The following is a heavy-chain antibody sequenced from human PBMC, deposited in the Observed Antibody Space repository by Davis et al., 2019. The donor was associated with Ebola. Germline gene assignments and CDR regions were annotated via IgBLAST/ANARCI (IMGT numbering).Heavy chain of an antibody. CDR2: INTYIKEP. CDR3: ARGGGGDTNWYQRFDS. V-gene: IGHV7-4-1*02. D-gene: IGHD1-1*01. Sequence: ASVKVSCKASGYIFKRYSMNWVRQAPGQGLEWVGWINTYIKEPTYAQGLAGRFVFSLDTSVSTAFLEISGLKAEDTAIYYCARGGGGDTNWYQRFDSWGQGTLVTVSS. CDR1: GYIFKRYS. J-gene: IGHJ4*02.